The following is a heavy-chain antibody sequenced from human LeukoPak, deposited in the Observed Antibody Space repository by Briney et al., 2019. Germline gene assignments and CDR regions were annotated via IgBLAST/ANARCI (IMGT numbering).Heavy chain of an antibody. V-gene: IGHV4-39*07. CDR2: IYYSGST. Sequence: SETLSLTCTVSGGSISSSSYYWGWIRQPPGKGLEWIGSIYYSGSTCYNPSLKSRVTISVDTSKNQFSLKLSSVTAADTAVYYCARDLWELSTAFDIWGQGTMVTVSS. CDR3: ARDLWELSTAFDI. D-gene: IGHD1-26*01. CDR1: GGSISSSSYY. J-gene: IGHJ3*02.